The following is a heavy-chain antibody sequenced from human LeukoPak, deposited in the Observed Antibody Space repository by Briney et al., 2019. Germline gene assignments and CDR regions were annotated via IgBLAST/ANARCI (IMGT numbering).Heavy chain of an antibody. V-gene: IGHV6-1*01. CDR3: ARGDQNFDY. Sequence: SQTLSLTCAISGDSVSSKSVWNWIRQSPSRGLEWLGRIYYRSKWSNNYAVSVKSRITINPDTSKNQFSLQLSSVTAEDTAVYYCARGDQNFDYWGQGTLVTVSS. CDR2: IYYRSKWSN. J-gene: IGHJ4*02. D-gene: IGHD5-24*01. CDR1: GDSVSSKSV.